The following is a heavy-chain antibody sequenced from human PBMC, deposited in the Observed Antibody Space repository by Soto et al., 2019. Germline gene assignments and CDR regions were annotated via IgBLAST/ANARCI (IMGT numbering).Heavy chain of an antibody. J-gene: IGHJ6*02. CDR1: GYTFTSYY. Sequence: ASVKVSCKASGYTFTSYYMHWVRQAPGQGLEWMGIINPSGGSTSYAQKFQGRVTMTRDTSTSTVYMELSSLRSEDTAVYYCARDRYCSSTSCYSGGRAYYYYYGMDVWGQGTTVTASS. D-gene: IGHD2-2*02. CDR2: INPSGGST. V-gene: IGHV1-46*01. CDR3: ARDRYCSSTSCYSGGRAYYYYYGMDV.